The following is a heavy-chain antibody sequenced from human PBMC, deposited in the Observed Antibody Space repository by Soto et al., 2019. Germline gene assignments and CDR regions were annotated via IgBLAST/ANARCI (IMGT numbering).Heavy chain of an antibody. CDR1: GFTFSSYW. CDR3: ARVKSSFWSGYSMDV. CDR2: IKQDGSEK. J-gene: IGHJ6*02. V-gene: IGHV3-7*05. D-gene: IGHD3-3*01. Sequence: GGSLRLSCAASGFTFSSYWMSWVRQAPGTGLEWVANIKQDGSEKYYVDSVKGRFTISRDNAKNSLYLQMNSLRAEDTAVYYCARVKSSFWSGYSMDVWGQGTTVTVSS.